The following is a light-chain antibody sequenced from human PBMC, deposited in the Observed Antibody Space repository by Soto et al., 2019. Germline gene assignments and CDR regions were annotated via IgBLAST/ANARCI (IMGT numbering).Light chain of an antibody. CDR3: QSYDSSLRGVV. J-gene: IGLJ2*01. CDR2: EVN. V-gene: IGLV2-8*01. CDR1: SDDVGGYNY. Sequence: QSALTQPPSASGSPGQSVTISCTGTSDDVGGYNYVSWYQQYPGKAPKLMIYEVNKRPSGVPDRFSGSKSGNTASLAITGLQAEDEADYYCQSYDSSLRGVVFGGGTKLTVL.